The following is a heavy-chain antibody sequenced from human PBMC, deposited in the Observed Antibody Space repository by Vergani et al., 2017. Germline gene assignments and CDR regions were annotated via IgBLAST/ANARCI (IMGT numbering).Heavy chain of an antibody. Sequence: QLQLQQWGAGLLKPSETLSLTCAVYGGSFSGYYWSWIRQPPGKGLEWIGEINHSGSTNYNPSLKSRVTISVDTSKNQFSLKLSSVTAADTAVYYCARRGAIRVDPWGQGTLVTVSS. CDR2: INHSGST. D-gene: IGHD3-9*01. V-gene: IGHV4-34*01. CDR3: ARRGAIRVDP. CDR1: GGSFSGYY. J-gene: IGHJ5*02.